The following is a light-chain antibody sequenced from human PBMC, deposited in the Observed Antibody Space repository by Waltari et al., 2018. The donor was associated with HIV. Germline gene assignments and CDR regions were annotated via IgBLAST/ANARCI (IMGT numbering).Light chain of an antibody. CDR1: NVESKR. V-gene: IGLV3-21*02. CDR3: HVWENGSDEYV. CDR2: DDS. Sequence: SCVLTQPASVSVAPGQTTNVTCGGDNVESKRVHWYQHKAGKSPILVLYDDSARPSGIPERFSGSNFRNTATLTITRVEAGDEADYYCHVWENGSDEYVFGTGTKVTV. J-gene: IGLJ1*01.